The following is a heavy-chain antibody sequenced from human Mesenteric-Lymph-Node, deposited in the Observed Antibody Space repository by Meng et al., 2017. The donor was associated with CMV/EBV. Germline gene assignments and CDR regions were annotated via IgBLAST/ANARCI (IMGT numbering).Heavy chain of an antibody. CDR3: TRGRSKYCTDTSCQEFYFDH. CDR1: GYTFIGYY. V-gene: IGHV1-2*02. J-gene: IGHJ4*02. CDR2: INPDRDDR. D-gene: IGHD2-8*02. Sequence: ASVKVSCKASGYTFIGYYIQWVRQAPGQGLEWMGGINPDRDDRNYAQKFQGRVTMTRDTSISTAYMELNRLTSDDTAVYYCTRGRSKYCTDTSCQEFYFDHWGPGTPVTVSS.